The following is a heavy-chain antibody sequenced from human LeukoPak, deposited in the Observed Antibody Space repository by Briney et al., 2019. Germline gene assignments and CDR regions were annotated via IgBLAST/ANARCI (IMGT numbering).Heavy chain of an antibody. Sequence: PSETLSLTCTVSGGSISSSSYYWGWIRQPPGKGLEWIGSIYYSGSTYYNPSLKSRVTISVDTSKNQFSLKLSSVTAADTAVYYCAGLGGSSDFDYWGQGTLVTVSS. J-gene: IGHJ4*02. D-gene: IGHD6-6*01. CDR2: IYYSGST. CDR1: GGSISSSSYY. CDR3: AGLGGSSDFDY. V-gene: IGHV4-39*07.